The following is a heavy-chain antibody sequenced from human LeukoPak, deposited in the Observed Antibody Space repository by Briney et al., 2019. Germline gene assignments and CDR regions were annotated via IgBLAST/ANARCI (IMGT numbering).Heavy chain of an antibody. D-gene: IGHD6-13*01. CDR2: IITYNGNT. CDR1: GYTFTTYG. V-gene: IGHV1-18*01. J-gene: IGHJ4*02. Sequence: ASVKVSCKASGYTFTTYGISWVRQAPGQGLEWMGYIITYNGNTNYAQKLQGRVTMTTDTSTSTAYMELRSLRSDDTAVYYCARDHYSSSCDFDYWGQGTLVTVSS. CDR3: ARDHYSSSCDFDY.